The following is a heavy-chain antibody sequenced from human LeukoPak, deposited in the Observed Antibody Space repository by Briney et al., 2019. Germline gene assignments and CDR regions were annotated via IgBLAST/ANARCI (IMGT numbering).Heavy chain of an antibody. CDR3: TSGGATDRRDSRDFDY. D-gene: IGHD3-16*01. J-gene: IGHJ4*02. V-gene: IGHV4-61*05. Sequence: SETLSLTCTVSGGSVSSSSYYGDWIRQPPGKGLEWIGYIYYSGSTNYNPSLKSRVTISVDASKNQSSLKLSSVTAADTAVYYCTSGGATDRRDSRDFDYWGQGTLVTVSS. CDR1: GGSVSSSSYY. CDR2: IYYSGST.